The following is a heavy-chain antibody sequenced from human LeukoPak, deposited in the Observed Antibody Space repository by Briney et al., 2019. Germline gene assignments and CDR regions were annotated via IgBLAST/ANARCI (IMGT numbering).Heavy chain of an antibody. V-gene: IGHV1-2*02. Sequence: ASVKVSCKASGYTFTGYYMHWVRQAPGQGLEWMGWINPNSGGTNYAQKFQGRVTMTRDTSISTAYMELGRLRSDDTAVYYCARGGLVLRFLEWLPNTDYYYYYYMDVWGKGTTVTISS. CDR2: INPNSGGT. D-gene: IGHD3-3*01. CDR3: ARGGLVLRFLEWLPNTDYYYYYYMDV. J-gene: IGHJ6*03. CDR1: GYTFTGYY.